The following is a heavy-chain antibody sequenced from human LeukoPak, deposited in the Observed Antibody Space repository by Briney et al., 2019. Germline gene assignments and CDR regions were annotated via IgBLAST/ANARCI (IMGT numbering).Heavy chain of an antibody. CDR3: ARSGSGYSFDY. Sequence: SGGSLRLSCAASGFTFSKYAMNWVRQAPGKGLEWVSYISSSSSTISYADSVKGRFTISRDNAKSSLYLQMNSLRAEDTAVYYCARSGSGYSFDYWGQGTLVTVSS. CDR2: ISSSSSTI. V-gene: IGHV3-48*04. J-gene: IGHJ4*02. CDR1: GFTFSKYA. D-gene: IGHD3-22*01.